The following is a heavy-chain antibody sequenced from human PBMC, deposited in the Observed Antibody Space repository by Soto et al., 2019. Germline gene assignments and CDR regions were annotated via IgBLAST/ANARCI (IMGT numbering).Heavy chain of an antibody. CDR1: GFTFSSYG. V-gene: IGHV3-33*01. D-gene: IGHD3-10*01. CDR2: IWYDGSNK. J-gene: IGHJ6*03. Sequence: PGGSLRLSCAASGFTFSSYGMHWVRQAPGKGLEWVAVIWYDGSNKYYADSVKGRFTISRDNSKNTLYLQMNSLRAEDTAVYYCARDMARYYYGSGSYQYYYYYYYMDVWGKGTTVTVSS. CDR3: ARDMARYYYGSGSYQYYYYYYYMDV.